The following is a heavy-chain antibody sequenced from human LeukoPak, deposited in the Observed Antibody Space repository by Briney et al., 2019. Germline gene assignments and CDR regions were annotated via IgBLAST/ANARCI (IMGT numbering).Heavy chain of an antibody. Sequence: GGSLRLSCAASGFIFNTNAMTWVRQAPGKGLEWVSTVTGSDGSTFYANSVKGRFTISRDNSKNTVFLHMTSLRAEDTAVYYCARDLKGMIFGVVTDYWGQGTLVTVSS. D-gene: IGHD3-3*01. J-gene: IGHJ4*02. CDR2: VTGSDGST. CDR3: ARDLKGMIFGVVTDY. V-gene: IGHV3-23*01. CDR1: GFIFNTNA.